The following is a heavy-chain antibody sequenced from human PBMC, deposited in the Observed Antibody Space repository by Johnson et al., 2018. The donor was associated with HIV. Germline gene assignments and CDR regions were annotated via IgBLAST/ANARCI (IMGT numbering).Heavy chain of an antibody. CDR2: ISSSGGTI. CDR3: ATIWRNEGRHSFDV. V-gene: IGHV3-11*04. CDR1: GFTFSDSY. D-gene: IGHD1-1*01. J-gene: IGHJ3*01. Sequence: QVQLVESGGGLVKPGGSLRLSCAASGFTFSDSYMTWIRQAPGKGLEWVSYISSSGGTIYYADSGRGRFTISRNNAKNSLYLQMNSLRAEDTAVYFCATIWRNEGRHSFDVWGQGTVVIVSS.